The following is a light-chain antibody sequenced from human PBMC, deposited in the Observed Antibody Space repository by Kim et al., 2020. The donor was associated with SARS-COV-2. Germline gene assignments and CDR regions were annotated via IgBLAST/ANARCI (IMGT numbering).Light chain of an antibody. V-gene: IGKV1-33*01. CDR2: GAS. CDR1: QDIGRS. Sequence: DVQMTQSPSSLSASVGDRVTITCQASQDIGRSLNWYQQKSGKAPKLLIYGASNLETGVPSRFSGSGSRTEFTLTISSLLPEDIATYYCQQFDNLPRTFGQGTKLEI. CDR3: QQFDNLPRT. J-gene: IGKJ2*01.